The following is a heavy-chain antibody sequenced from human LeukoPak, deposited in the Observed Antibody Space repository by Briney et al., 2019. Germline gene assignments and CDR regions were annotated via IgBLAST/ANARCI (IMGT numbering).Heavy chain of an antibody. V-gene: IGHV3-7*05. D-gene: IGHD1-14*01. Sequence: GSLRLSCAAPGFTFRDYWMTWVRQVPGIGVEWLAYINPDGRQTSYLASVRGRFTISRDNARSSLYLQLNSLRAEDTAVYYCTRGTYWYNYWGRGTLVTVSS. CDR1: GFTFRDYW. J-gene: IGHJ5*01. CDR3: TRGTYWYNY. CDR2: INPDGRQT.